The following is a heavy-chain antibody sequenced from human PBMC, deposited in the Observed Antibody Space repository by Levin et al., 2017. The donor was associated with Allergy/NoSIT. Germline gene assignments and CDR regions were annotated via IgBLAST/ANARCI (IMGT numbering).Heavy chain of an antibody. Sequence: GGSLRLSCAASGFTFSSYAMHWVRQAPGKGLEWVAVISYDGSNKYYADSVKGRFTISRDNSKNTLYLQMNSLRAEDTAVYYCARDQIVVVPAAIAYAFDIWGQGTMVTVSS. D-gene: IGHD2-2*01. CDR1: GFTFSSYA. CDR3: ARDQIVVVPAAIAYAFDI. V-gene: IGHV3-30-3*01. J-gene: IGHJ3*02. CDR2: ISYDGSNK.